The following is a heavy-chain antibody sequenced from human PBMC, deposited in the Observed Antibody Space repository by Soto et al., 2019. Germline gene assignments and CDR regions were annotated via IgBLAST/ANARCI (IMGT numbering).Heavy chain of an antibody. CDR1: GFTFRNYN. CDR3: ARDIASPRVDYFDS. V-gene: IGHV3-21*06. CDR2: ISTGGAYM. J-gene: IGHJ4*02. D-gene: IGHD2-21*01. Sequence: EVPLVESGGGLVKAGGSLRLFCTASGFTFRNYNMNWVRQAPGKGLEWVSSISTGGAYMFYADSVKGRFTISRDNAQNSLLLQIVSPRAEDTAVYYCARDIASPRVDYFDSCGQGTLVTVSS.